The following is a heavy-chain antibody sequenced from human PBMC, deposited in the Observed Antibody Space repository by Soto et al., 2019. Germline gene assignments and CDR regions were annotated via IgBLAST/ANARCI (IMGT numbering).Heavy chain of an antibody. CDR1: GFTFDKVW. D-gene: IGHD1-26*01. Sequence: EGQLVESGGGLVKPGGSLRLSCAVSGFTFDKVWMNWVRQAPGKGLEWVGRIKSKTDGGTTDYAAPVKGRFTISRDDSKNILYLQMNSLKTEDTGMYFFTTGMDDLLYWGQGTMVTVSS. V-gene: IGHV3-15*07. J-gene: IGHJ4*02. CDR2: IKSKTDGGTT. CDR3: TTGMDDLLY.